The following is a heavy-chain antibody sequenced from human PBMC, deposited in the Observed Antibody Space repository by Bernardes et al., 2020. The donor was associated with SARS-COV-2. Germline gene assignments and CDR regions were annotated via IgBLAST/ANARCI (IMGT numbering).Heavy chain of an antibody. CDR2: IYGTGST. Sequence: SETLSLTCAVSGYDIKTEHYWGWFRQPPGKGLEWIGSIYGTGSTAYNVSVRSRVTIVVDTSKNTYSLSLTSVNVADSATYFCARGHVGGRSGSYAGVFAYWGQGILVTVSS. V-gene: IGHV4-38-2*01. CDR3: ARGHVGGRSGSYAGVFAY. J-gene: IGHJ4*02. D-gene: IGHD6-13*01. CDR1: GYDIKTEHY.